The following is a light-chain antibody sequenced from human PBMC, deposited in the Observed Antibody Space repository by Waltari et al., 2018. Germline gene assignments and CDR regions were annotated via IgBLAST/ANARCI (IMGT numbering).Light chain of an antibody. J-gene: IGKJ1*01. Sequence: EIVMTQSPATLSVSPGERATLSCRASQSVSSSLAWYQQKPGQAPRLLVYGASTRATGIPARFSGIGSGTEFTLTISSLQSEDFAVYYCQQYNNWWTFGQGTKVEIK. V-gene: IGKV3-15*01. CDR2: GAS. CDR3: QQYNNWWT. CDR1: QSVSSS.